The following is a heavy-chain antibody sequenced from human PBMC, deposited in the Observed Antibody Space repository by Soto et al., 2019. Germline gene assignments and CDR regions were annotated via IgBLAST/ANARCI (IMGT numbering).Heavy chain of an antibody. CDR3: ARAYYYGSGSYCYYYYGMDV. D-gene: IGHD3-10*01. CDR2: IYYSGST. V-gene: IGHV4-30-4*01. J-gene: IGHJ6*02. CDR1: GGSISSGDYY. Sequence: PSETLSLTCTVSGGSISSGDYYWSWIRQPPGKGLEWIGYIYYSGSTYYNPSLKSRVTISVDTSKNQFSLKLSSVTAADTAVYYCARAYYYGSGSYCYYYYGMDVWGQGTTVTVSS.